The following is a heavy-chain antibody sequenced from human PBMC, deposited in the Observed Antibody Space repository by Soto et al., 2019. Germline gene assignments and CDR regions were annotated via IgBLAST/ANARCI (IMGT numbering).Heavy chain of an antibody. J-gene: IGHJ5*02. CDR1: GAALNSGNSY. D-gene: IGHD2-21*01. V-gene: IGHV4-31*03. Sequence: PSETLSLTCSVSGAALNSGNSYWSGIRQVPGKGLEWIGHIYVTGAVDYNPSRKDRITISQDTSERQFSLNLRLVTAADTAVYYCARLRIATNNYKWFDPWGQGTLVTVSS. CDR2: IYVTGAV. CDR3: ARLRIATNNYKWFDP.